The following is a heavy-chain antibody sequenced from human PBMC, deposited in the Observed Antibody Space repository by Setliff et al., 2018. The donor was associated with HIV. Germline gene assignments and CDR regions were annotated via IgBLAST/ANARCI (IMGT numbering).Heavy chain of an antibody. J-gene: IGHJ3*01. CDR3: ARDPPTEQGHDAFDL. Sequence: GGSLRLSCAASGFTFSSYSMNWVRQAPGKGLEWVSYISSSSTTIYYAESVKGRLTISRDDAKNSLYLQMNSLRAEDTAVYYCARDPPTEQGHDAFDLWGQGTMVTVSS. D-gene: IGHD6-19*01. CDR1: GFTFSSYS. V-gene: IGHV3-48*01. CDR2: ISSSSTTI.